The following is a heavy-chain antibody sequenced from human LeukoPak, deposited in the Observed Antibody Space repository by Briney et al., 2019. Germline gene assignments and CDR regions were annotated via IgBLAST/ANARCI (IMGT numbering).Heavy chain of an antibody. CDR3: AKVTGSNYYYYMDV. CDR1: GFTFSSYA. Sequence: GGSLRLSCAASGFTFSSYAMSWVRQAPGKGLEWVSAISGSGGSTYCADSVKGRFTISRDNSKNTLYLQMNSLRAEDTAVYYCAKVTGSNYYYYMDVWGKGTTVTISS. J-gene: IGHJ6*03. CDR2: ISGSGGST. V-gene: IGHV3-23*01.